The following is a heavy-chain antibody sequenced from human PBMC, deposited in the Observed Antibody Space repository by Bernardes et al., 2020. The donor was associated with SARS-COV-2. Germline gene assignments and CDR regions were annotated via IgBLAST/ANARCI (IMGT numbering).Heavy chain of an antibody. CDR1: GGSISAYY. Sequence: SETLSLTCTVSGGSISAYYWSWFRQPQGKGLEWIGYHYYTGSTNYNPSLQSRVTISVDTSKNQFSLKLSSVTAADTAVYYCARGFDYWGQGILVTVSS. J-gene: IGHJ4*02. CDR2: HYYTGST. CDR3: ARGFDY. V-gene: IGHV4-59*01.